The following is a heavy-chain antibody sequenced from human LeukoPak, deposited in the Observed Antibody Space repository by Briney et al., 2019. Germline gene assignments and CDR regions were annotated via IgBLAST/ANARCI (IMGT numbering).Heavy chain of an antibody. V-gene: IGHV3-NL1*01. CDR2: IYSGGST. D-gene: IGHD6-13*01. Sequence: GGSLRLSCAASGFTFSNFGMHWVRQAPGKGLEWVSVIYSGGSTYYADSVKGRFTISRDNSKNTLFLQMNSLRAEDTAVYYCASGSSSWIYFDYWGQGTLVTVSS. CDR3: ASGSSSWIYFDY. CDR1: GFTFSNFG. J-gene: IGHJ4*02.